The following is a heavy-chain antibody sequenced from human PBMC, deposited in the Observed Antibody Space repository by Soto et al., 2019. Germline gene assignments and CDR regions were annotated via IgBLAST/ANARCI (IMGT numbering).Heavy chain of an antibody. V-gene: IGHV4-31*03. CDR2: ISYSGST. CDR3: ARLLGSGNYLGIFDAFDI. D-gene: IGHD1-26*01. Sequence: QVQLQESGPGLVQPSQTLSLACTVSGGSITTVGNYWSWIRQFPGKGLEWIGHISYSGSTNSNPSLSGRLSMSVDTSKNQFSLELSSVTAADTAVYYCARLLGSGNYLGIFDAFDIWGQGTVVTVSS. J-gene: IGHJ3*02. CDR1: GGSITTVGNY.